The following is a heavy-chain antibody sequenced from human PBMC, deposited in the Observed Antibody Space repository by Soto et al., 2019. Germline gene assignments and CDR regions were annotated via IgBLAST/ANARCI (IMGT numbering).Heavy chain of an antibody. D-gene: IGHD4-17*01. V-gene: IGHV2-5*02. J-gene: IGHJ5*02. CDR1: GFSLTTSGAG. CDR3: ARRTTGYNCFDP. Sequence: QITLRESGPTLVKPTQTLTLTCTFSGFSLTTSGAGVGWIRQPPGKALEWLAIIYWDDDKRYSPSLKSRLAITKDTFKNEVVFTMTNMDPVDTATYYCARRTTGYNCFDPWGQGTLVTVSS. CDR2: IYWDDDK.